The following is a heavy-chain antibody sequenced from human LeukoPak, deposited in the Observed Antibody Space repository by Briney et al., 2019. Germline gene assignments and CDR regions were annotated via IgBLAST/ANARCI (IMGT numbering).Heavy chain of an antibody. CDR3: AGLVSGSWAENFGY. Sequence: GESLKISCQGFGYSFTNNWIGWVRQMSGKGLEWMGITNPADSETRYSPSFQGQVTISVDKSINTAYLQWSSLKASDTAMYYCAGLVSGSWAENFGYWGQGTLVTVSS. J-gene: IGHJ4*02. CDR1: GYSFTNNW. V-gene: IGHV5-51*01. CDR2: TNPADSET. D-gene: IGHD6-13*01.